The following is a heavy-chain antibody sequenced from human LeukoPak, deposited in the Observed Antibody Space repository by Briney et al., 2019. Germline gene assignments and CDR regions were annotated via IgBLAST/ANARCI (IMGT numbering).Heavy chain of an antibody. CDR3: ARAPAVGSSSAPIN. CDR2: ISAYNGNT. Sequence: ASVEVSCKASGYTFTSYGISWVRQAPGQGLEWMGWISAYNGNTNYAQKLQGRVTMTTDTSTSTAYMELRSLRSDDTAVYYCARAPAVGSSSAPINWGQGTLVTVSS. CDR1: GYTFTSYG. V-gene: IGHV1-18*01. J-gene: IGHJ4*02. D-gene: IGHD6-6*01.